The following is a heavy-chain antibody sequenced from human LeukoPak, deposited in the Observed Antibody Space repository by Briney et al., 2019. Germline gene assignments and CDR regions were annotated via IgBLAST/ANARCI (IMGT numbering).Heavy chain of an antibody. V-gene: IGHV3-30*03. CDR3: AREGYYDSSGYYWPRLFDY. J-gene: IGHJ4*02. D-gene: IGHD3-22*01. Sequence: GGSLRLSCAASGFTFSSYGMHWVRQAPGKGLEWVAVISYDGSNKYYADSVKGRFTISRDNSKNTLYLQMNSLRAEDMAVYYCAREGYYDSSGYYWPRLFDYWGQGTLVTVSS. CDR2: ISYDGSNK. CDR1: GFTFSSYG.